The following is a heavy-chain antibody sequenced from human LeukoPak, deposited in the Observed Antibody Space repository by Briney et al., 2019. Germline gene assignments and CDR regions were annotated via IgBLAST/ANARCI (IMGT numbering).Heavy chain of an antibody. CDR1: GGSISSFY. V-gene: IGHV4-59*08. D-gene: IGHD2-15*01. CDR3: ARLPSGGTRLDY. CDR2: ISYSGST. J-gene: IGHJ4*02. Sequence: SETLSLTCTVSGGSISSFYWSWIRQPPGKGLECIGYISYSGSTNYNPSLKSRVTISVDTSKNQFSLKLSSVTAADTAVYYCARLPSGGTRLDYWGQGTLVTVSS.